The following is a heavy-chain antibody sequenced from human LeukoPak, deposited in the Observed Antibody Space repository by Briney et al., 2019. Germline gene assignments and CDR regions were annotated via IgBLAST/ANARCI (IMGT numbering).Heavy chain of an antibody. CDR2: ISSSSSYI. CDR1: GFTFSSYS. V-gene: IGHV3-21*01. J-gene: IGHJ4*02. CDR3: AREERVQLWLKGAYYFDY. Sequence: GGSLRLSCAASGFTFSSYSMNWVRQAPGKGLEWVSSISSSSSYIYYADSVKSRFTISRDNAKNSLYLQMNSLRADDTAVYYCAREERVQLWLKGAYYFDYWGQGTMVTVSS. D-gene: IGHD5-18*01.